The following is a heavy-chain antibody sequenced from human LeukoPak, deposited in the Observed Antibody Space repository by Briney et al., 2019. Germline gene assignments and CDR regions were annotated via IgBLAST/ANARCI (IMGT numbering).Heavy chain of an antibody. CDR2: ICYSGST. V-gene: IGHV4-31*03. CDR3: ARDSRVATIQASTGSYGMDV. D-gene: IGHD5-12*01. Sequence: SQTLSLTCTVSGGSISSGGYYWSWIRQHPGKGLEWVGYICYSGSTYYSPSLKRRVTISVDTSKNQFSLKLSSVTAEDTAVYYCARDSRVATIQASTGSYGMDVWGKGTTVTVSS. J-gene: IGHJ6*04. CDR1: GGSISSGGYY.